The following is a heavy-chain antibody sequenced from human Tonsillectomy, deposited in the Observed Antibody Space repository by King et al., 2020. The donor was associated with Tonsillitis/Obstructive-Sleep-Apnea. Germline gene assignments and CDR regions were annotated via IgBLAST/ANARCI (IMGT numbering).Heavy chain of an antibody. Sequence: VQLVESGGGLVPPGGSLRLSCAASGFTFNSYTMNWVRQAPGKGLEWVSAITGSGFSTYYADSVKGRFTISRDKSKNTLHLQMNSLRADDTAVYYCAKGHGDDDAFDMWGQGTMVTVSS. CDR1: GFTFNSYT. V-gene: IGHV3-23*04. D-gene: IGHD4-17*01. J-gene: IGHJ3*02. CDR2: ITGSGFST. CDR3: AKGHGDDDAFDM.